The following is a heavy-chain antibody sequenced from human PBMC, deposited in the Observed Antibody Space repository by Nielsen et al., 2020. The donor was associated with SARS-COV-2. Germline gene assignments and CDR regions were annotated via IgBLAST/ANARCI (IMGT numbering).Heavy chain of an antibody. V-gene: IGHV3-20*04. CDR1: GFTFDDYG. Sequence: GESLKISCAASGFTFDDYGMSWVRQAPGKGLEWVSGINWNSGSIGYADSVKGRFTISRDNAKNSLYLQMNSLRAEDTALYYCAKVADSGYDYWAFDIWGQGTMVTVSS. J-gene: IGHJ3*02. CDR3: AKVADSGYDYWAFDI. D-gene: IGHD5-12*01. CDR2: INWNSGSI.